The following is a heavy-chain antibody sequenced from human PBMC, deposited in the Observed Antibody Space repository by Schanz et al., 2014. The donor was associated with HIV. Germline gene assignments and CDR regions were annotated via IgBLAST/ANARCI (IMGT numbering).Heavy chain of an antibody. CDR1: GFNFNSYG. Sequence: EQLVASGGGVVQPGRSLRLSCVASGFNFNSYGMHWVRQAPGKGLEWVSSISESGGRTYYADSVNGRFTISRDNSKNTLYLQMTTLRTEDTAVYYCAKPEYDSSGNSQSHFDYWGQGTLVTVSS. CDR2: ISESGGRT. V-gene: IGHV3-23*04. J-gene: IGHJ4*02. D-gene: IGHD3-22*01. CDR3: AKPEYDSSGNSQSHFDY.